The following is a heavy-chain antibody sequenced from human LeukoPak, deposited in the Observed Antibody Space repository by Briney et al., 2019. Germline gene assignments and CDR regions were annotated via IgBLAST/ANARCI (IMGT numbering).Heavy chain of an antibody. CDR3: ARDDYGDYGR. Sequence: SETLSLTCTVSGGSISSSSYYWGWIRQPPGKGLEWIGSIYYSGSTYYNPSLKSRVTISVDTSKNQFSLKLSSVTAADTAVYYCARDDYGDYGRWGQGTLVTVSS. J-gene: IGHJ4*02. D-gene: IGHD4-17*01. V-gene: IGHV4-39*07. CDR2: IYYSGST. CDR1: GGSISSSSYY.